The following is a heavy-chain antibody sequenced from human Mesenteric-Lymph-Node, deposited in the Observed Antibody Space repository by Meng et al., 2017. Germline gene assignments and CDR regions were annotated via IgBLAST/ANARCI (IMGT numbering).Heavy chain of an antibody. J-gene: IGHJ4*02. Sequence: SGPTLVKPTQTLTLTCTFSGFSLSTSGVGVGWIRQPPGKALEWLALLYWNDDKRYSPSLKSRLNITKDTSSNQIVLTITNMDPVGTATYYCARIRGVRGELDIGGFDYWGQGTLVTVSS. V-gene: IGHV2-5*01. CDR2: LYWNDDK. D-gene: IGHD3-10*01. CDR1: GFSLSTSGVG. CDR3: ARIRGVRGELDIGGFDY.